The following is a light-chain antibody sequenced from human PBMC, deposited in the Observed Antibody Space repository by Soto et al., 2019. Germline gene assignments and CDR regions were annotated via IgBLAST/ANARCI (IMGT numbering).Light chain of an antibody. J-gene: IGKJ3*01. V-gene: IGKV3-20*01. CDR2: GAS. Sequence: EMLLTQSPGTLSCSPGERATLSCRASQSVSSSYLAWYQQKPGQAPRLLIYGASSRATGIPDRFSGSGSGTDFTLTISRLEPEDFAVYYCQQYGSSPVTFGPGTKVDIK. CDR3: QQYGSSPVT. CDR1: QSVSSSY.